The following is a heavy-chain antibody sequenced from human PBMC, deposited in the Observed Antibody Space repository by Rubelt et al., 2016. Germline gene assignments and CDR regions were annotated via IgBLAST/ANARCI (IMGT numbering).Heavy chain of an antibody. CDR3: ARVNDFWSGWSVVSAEGGNWFDP. Sequence: GEIYHSGSTNYNPSLKSRVTISVDKSKNQFSLKLSSVTAADTAVYYCARVNDFWSGWSVVSAEGGNWFDPWGQGTLVTVSS. CDR2: IYHSGST. J-gene: IGHJ5*02. D-gene: IGHD3-3*01. V-gene: IGHV4-4*02.